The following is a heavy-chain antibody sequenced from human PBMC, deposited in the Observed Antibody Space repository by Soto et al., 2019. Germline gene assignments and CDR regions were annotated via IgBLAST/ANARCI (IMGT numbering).Heavy chain of an antibody. CDR1: GGSISSSSYY. Sequence: SETLSLTCTVSGGSISSSSYYWGWIRQPPGKGLEWIGSIYYSGSTYYNPSLKSRVTISVDTSKNQFSLKLSSVTAADTAVYYCARLGGVYFDWFKYYFDYWGQGTLVTVSS. J-gene: IGHJ4*02. CDR3: ARLGGVYFDWFKYYFDY. V-gene: IGHV4-39*01. D-gene: IGHD3-9*01. CDR2: IYYSGST.